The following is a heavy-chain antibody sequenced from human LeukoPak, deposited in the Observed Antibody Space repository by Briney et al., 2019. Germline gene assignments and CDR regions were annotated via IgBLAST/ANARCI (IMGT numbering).Heavy chain of an antibody. CDR1: GFTFSSYA. D-gene: IGHD6-13*01. V-gene: IGHV3-30*07. CDR3: AKGKGWEQQLVCYMDV. J-gene: IGHJ6*03. CDR2: ISYDGSNK. Sequence: GGSLRLSCAASGFTFSSYAMHWVRQAPGKGLEWVAVISYDGSNKYYADSVKGRFTISRDNSKNTLYLQMNSLRAEDTAVYYCAKGKGWEQQLVCYMDVWGKGTTVTVSS.